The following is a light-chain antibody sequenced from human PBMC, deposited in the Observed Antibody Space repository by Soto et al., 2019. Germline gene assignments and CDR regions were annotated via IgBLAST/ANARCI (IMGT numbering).Light chain of an antibody. J-gene: IGLJ2*01. CDR3: AAWDDSLNVV. Sequence: QLVLTQPPSASGTPGQRVTISCSGSSSNIGSNPVNWYQQLPGTAPKLLIYTNNERPSGVPDRFSGSKSGTSASLAISGLQSEDEADYYCAAWDDSLNVVFGGGTKLTVL. V-gene: IGLV1-44*01. CDR2: TNN. CDR1: SSNIGSNP.